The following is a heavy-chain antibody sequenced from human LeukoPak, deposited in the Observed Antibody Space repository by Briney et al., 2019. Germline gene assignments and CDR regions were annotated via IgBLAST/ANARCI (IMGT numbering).Heavy chain of an antibody. CDR2: IIPIFGTA. Sequence: ASVKVSCKASGGTFSSYAISWVRQAPGQGLEWMGGIIPIFGTANYAQKFQGRVTITADESTSTAYMELSSLRSEDTAVYYCARVESDYGGNSPYYYYYYMDVWGKGTTVTVSS. CDR1: GGTFSSYA. J-gene: IGHJ6*03. V-gene: IGHV1-69*13. CDR3: ARVESDYGGNSPYYYYYYMDV. D-gene: IGHD4-23*01.